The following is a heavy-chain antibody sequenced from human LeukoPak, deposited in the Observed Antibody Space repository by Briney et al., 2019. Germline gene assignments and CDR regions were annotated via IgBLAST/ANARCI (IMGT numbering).Heavy chain of an antibody. V-gene: IGHV1-2*02. Sequence: ASVKVSCKASGYTFTGHYMHWVRQAPGQGLEWMGWINPNSGGTNYAQKFQGRVTMTRDTSISTAYMELSRLTSDDTAVYYCARNSAFVDPWGQGTLVTVSS. CDR3: ARNSAFVDP. D-gene: IGHD2-21*01. J-gene: IGHJ5*02. CDR1: GYTFTGHY. CDR2: INPNSGGT.